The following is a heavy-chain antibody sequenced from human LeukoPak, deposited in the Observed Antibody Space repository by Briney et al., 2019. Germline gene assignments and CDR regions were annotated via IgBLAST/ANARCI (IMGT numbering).Heavy chain of an antibody. J-gene: IGHJ6*04. CDR1: GFTFGSYA. D-gene: IGHD3-10*02. Sequence: GGSLRLSCAASGFTFGSYAMHWVRQPPGKGLEWVSGISWNSGSIVYADSVKGRFTISRDNAKNSLYLQMNSLRAEDTAVYYCAELGITTIGGVWGKGTTVTISS. V-gene: IGHV3-9*01. CDR3: AELGITTIGGV. CDR2: ISWNSGSI.